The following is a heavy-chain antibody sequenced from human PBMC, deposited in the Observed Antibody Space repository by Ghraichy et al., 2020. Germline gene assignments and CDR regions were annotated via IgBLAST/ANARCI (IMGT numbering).Heavy chain of an antibody. CDR3: AKPNNPDFWSGYAIDY. Sequence: GGSLRLSCAASGFTFNTYGMHWVRQAPGKGLEWVAIISYDGSNKYYADSVTGRFIISRDNSKYTLYLQMNSLSAEDTAVYYCAKPNNPDFWSGYAIDYWGQGTLVTVSS. CDR1: GFTFNTYG. CDR2: ISYDGSNK. V-gene: IGHV3-30*18. J-gene: IGHJ4*02. D-gene: IGHD3-3*01.